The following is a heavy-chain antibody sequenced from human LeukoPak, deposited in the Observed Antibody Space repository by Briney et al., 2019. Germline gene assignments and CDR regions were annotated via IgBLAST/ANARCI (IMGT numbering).Heavy chain of an antibody. CDR3: ARVTNYYDSSGHKDSGAFDI. CDR2: IIPILGIA. D-gene: IGHD3-22*01. Sequence: ASVKVSCKASGGTFSSYAISWVRQAPGQGLEWMGRIIPILGIANYAQKFQGRVTITADKSTSTAYMELSSLRSEDTAVYYCARVTNYYDSSGHKDSGAFDIWGQGTMVTVSS. CDR1: GGTFSSYA. J-gene: IGHJ3*02. V-gene: IGHV1-69*04.